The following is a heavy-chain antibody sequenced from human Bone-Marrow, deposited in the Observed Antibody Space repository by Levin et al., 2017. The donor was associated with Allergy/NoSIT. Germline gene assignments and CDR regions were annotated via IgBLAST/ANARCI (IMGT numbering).Heavy chain of an antibody. V-gene: IGHV3-21*01. CDR2: ISSSSSYI. Sequence: PGGSLRLSCAASGFTFSSYSMNWVRQAPGKGLEWVSSISSSSSYIYYADSVKGRFTISRDNAKNSLYLQMNSLRAEDTAVYYCARLSRVRTYYDFWSGPPHDAFDIWGQGTMVTVSS. CDR1: GFTFSSYS. J-gene: IGHJ3*02. CDR3: ARLSRVRTYYDFWSGPPHDAFDI. D-gene: IGHD3-3*01.